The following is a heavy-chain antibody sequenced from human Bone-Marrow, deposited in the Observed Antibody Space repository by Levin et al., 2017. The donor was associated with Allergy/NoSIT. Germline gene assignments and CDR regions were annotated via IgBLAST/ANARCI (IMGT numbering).Heavy chain of an antibody. Sequence: SETLSLTCTVSAGSVSSGGYYWTWIRQRPGKGLEWIGYMYYSGSTYYNPSLKSRVTMSVDTSKNQFSLKLSSVTAADTAVYYCARSYYDFRSGYPTPLGYMDVWGKGTTVTVSS. J-gene: IGHJ6*03. V-gene: IGHV4-31*03. CDR1: AGSVSSGGYY. CDR3: ARSYYDFRSGYPTPLGYMDV. CDR2: MYYSGST. D-gene: IGHD3-3*01.